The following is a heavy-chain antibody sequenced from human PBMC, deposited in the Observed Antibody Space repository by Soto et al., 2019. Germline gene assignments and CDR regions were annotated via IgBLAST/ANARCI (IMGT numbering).Heavy chain of an antibody. J-gene: IGHJ5*02. Sequence: GGSLRLSCAASGFTFSSYAMSWVRQAPGKGLEWVSAISGSGGSTYYADSVKGRFTISRDNSKNTLYLQMNSLRAEDTAVYYCAKEAMDYSNYPGWFDPWGQGTLVTVSS. D-gene: IGHD4-4*01. CDR2: ISGSGGST. CDR1: GFTFSSYA. CDR3: AKEAMDYSNYPGWFDP. V-gene: IGHV3-23*01.